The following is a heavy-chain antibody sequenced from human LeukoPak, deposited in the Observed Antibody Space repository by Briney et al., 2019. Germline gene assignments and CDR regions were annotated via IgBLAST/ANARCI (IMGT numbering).Heavy chain of an antibody. CDR2: IYHSGST. J-gene: IGHJ4*02. V-gene: IGHV4-38-2*01. CDR3: ASPLGVVLPAAIGY. D-gene: IGHD2-2*01. CDR1: GYSISSGYY. Sequence: SETLSLTCAVSGYSISSGYYWGWIRQPPGKGLEWIGSIYHSGSTYYNPSLKSRVTISVDTSKNQFSLKLSSVTASDTAVYYCASPLGVVLPAAIGYWGQGNLVTVSS.